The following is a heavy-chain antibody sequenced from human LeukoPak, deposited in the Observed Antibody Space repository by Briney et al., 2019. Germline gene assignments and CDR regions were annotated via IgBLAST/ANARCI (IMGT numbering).Heavy chain of an antibody. Sequence: GGSLRLSCAASGFTFNTYTMNWVRQAPGKGLEWVSAISGSGGSTYYADSVKGRFTISRDNSKNTLYLQMNSLRAEDTAVYYCAKVQRMVWGSGYTYYFDYWGQGTLVTVSS. V-gene: IGHV3-23*01. D-gene: IGHD3-22*01. CDR2: ISGSGGST. J-gene: IGHJ4*02. CDR3: AKVQRMVWGSGYTYYFDY. CDR1: GFTFNTYT.